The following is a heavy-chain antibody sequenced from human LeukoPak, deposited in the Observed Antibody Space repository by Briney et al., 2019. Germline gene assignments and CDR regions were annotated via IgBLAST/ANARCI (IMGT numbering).Heavy chain of an antibody. CDR3: ARDQTYYYGSGSSNYYYYYGMDV. CDR2: ISAYNGNT. Sequence: ASVKVSCKVSGYTFTSYGISWVRQAPGQGLEWMGWISAYNGNTNYAQKLQGRVTMTTDTSTSTAYMELRSLRSDDTAAYYCARDQTYYYGSGSSNYYYYYGMDVWGQGTTVTVSS. CDR1: GYTFTSYG. V-gene: IGHV1-18*01. J-gene: IGHJ6*02. D-gene: IGHD3-10*01.